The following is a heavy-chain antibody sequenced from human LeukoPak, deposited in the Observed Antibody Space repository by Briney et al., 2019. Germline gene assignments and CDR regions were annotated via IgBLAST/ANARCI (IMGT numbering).Heavy chain of an antibody. CDR2: ISGSGGST. CDR1: GFTFSSYA. Sequence: PGGSLRLSCAASGFTFSSYAMSWVRQAPGKGLEWVSAISGSGGSTYYADSVKGRFTISRDNSKNTLYLQMNSLRAEDTAVYYYAKAGSSHGLFDYWGQGTLVTVSS. D-gene: IGHD6-25*01. V-gene: IGHV3-23*01. J-gene: IGHJ4*02. CDR3: AKAGSSHGLFDY.